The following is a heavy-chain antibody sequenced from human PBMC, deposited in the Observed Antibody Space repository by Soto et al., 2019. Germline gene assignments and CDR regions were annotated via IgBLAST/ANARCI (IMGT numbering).Heavy chain of an antibody. V-gene: IGHV3-30-3*01. CDR1: GFTLRGYA. J-gene: IGHJ4*02. CDR3: ARVGVGYSYGSGFDY. CDR2: ISYDGINT. Sequence: QVQLVESGGGVVQPGRSLRLSCAASGFTLRGYAMHWVRQAPGKGLERVAVISYDGINTYYADSVTGRFTISRDDSKTTLYVQMNSRSPEDTAVYYCARVGVGYSYGSGFDYWGQGTLVAVSS. D-gene: IGHD5-18*01.